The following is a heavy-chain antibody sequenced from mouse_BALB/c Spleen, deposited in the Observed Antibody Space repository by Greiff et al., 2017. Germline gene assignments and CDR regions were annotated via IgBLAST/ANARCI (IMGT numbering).Heavy chain of an antibody. CDR3: ARKDYYGPAWFAY. CDR2: ISYSGST. D-gene: IGHD1-2*01. J-gene: IGHJ3*01. CDR1: GYSITSDYA. Sequence: LKESGPGLVKPSQSLSLTCTVTGYSITSDYAWNWIRQFPGNKLEWMGYISYSGSTSYNPSLKSRISITRDTSKNQFFLQLNSVTTEDTATYYCARKDYYGPAWFAYWGQGTLVTVSA. V-gene: IGHV3-2*02.